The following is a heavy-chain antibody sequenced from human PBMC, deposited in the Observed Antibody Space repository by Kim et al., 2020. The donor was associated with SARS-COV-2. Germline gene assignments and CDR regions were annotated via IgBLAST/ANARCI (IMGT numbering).Heavy chain of an antibody. CDR1: GYTFTSYA. D-gene: IGHD2-15*01. V-gene: IGHV1-3*01. CDR3: ARGALTNCSGGSCYSGHFDY. J-gene: IGHJ4*02. CDR2: INAGNGYT. Sequence: ASVKVSCKASGYTFTSYAMHWVRQAPGQRLEWMGWINAGNGYTKYSQKFQGRVTITRDTSASTAYMELSSLRSEDTAVYYCARGALTNCSGGSCYSGHFDYWGQGTLVTVSS.